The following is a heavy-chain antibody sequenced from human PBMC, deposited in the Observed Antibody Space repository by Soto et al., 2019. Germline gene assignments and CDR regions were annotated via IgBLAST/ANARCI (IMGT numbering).Heavy chain of an antibody. Sequence: QVQLQESGPGLVKPSGTLSLTCAVSSGSISSSNWWSWVRQPPGKGLEWIGEIYHSGSTNYNPSLKSRVTISVDKSKNQFSLKLSSVTAADTAVYYCAREPGYCSSTSCSGYYMDVWGKGTTVTVSS. CDR1: SGSISSSNW. D-gene: IGHD2-2*01. CDR3: AREPGYCSSTSCSGYYMDV. V-gene: IGHV4-4*02. CDR2: IYHSGST. J-gene: IGHJ6*03.